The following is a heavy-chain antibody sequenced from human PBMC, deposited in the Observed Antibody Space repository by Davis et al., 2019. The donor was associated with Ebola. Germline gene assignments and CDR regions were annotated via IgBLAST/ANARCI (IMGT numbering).Heavy chain of an antibody. D-gene: IGHD3-10*01. CDR3: ARGGIWFGEAYYYGMDV. CDR1: GGTFSSYA. V-gene: IGHV1-69*13. J-gene: IGHJ6*02. CDR2: IIPIFGTA. Sequence: SVKVSCKASGGTFSSYAISWVRQAPGQGLEWMGGIIPIFGTANYAQKFQGRVTITADESTSTAYMELSSLRSEDTAVYYCARGGIWFGEAYYYGMDVWGQGTSVTVSS.